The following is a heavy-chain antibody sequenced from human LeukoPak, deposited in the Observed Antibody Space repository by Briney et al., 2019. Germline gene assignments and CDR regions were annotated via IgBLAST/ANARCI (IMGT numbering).Heavy chain of an antibody. V-gene: IGHV3-21*04. D-gene: IGHD7-27*01. CDR2: ISSSSIYT. CDR1: GFTFSRYS. J-gene: IGHJ3*02. CDR3: ARAAGDYSAFDI. Sequence: GGSLRLSCAASGFTFSRYSMNWVRQAPGKGLEWVASISSSSIYTYYADSVKGRFTISRDNAKNSLYLQINSLRAEDTALYYCARAAGDYSAFDIWGQGTMVTLSS.